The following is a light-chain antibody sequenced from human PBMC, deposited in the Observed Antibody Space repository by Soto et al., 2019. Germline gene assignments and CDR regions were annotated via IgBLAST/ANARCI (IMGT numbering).Light chain of an antibody. V-gene: IGKV3-20*01. J-gene: IGKJ3*01. Sequence: EIVLTQSPGTLSLSPGERATLSCRASQSVSSSYLAWYQQKPGQAPRLLIYGASSRATGIPDRFSGSGAGTDFTLTISRLESEVFAVYYCQQYGSPSFTFGPGTKVDIK. CDR1: QSVSSSY. CDR2: GAS. CDR3: QQYGSPSFT.